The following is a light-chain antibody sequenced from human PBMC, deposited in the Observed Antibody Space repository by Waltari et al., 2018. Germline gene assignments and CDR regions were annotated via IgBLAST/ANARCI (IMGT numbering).Light chain of an antibody. CDR1: QSVRGN. J-gene: IGKJ3*01. V-gene: IGKV3D-15*01. CDR3: QQYNNWPPCT. CDR2: GAS. Sequence: EIVVTHSPATPSVSPRERAPRSCRASQSVRGNFAWYQLKPGHAPRLLIYGASTRATCVPAGFSGSGSGTEFTLTISSLQSEDFAVYYCQQYNNWPPCTFGPGTKVDI.